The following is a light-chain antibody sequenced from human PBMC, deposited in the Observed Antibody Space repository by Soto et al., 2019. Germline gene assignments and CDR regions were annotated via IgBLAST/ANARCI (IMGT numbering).Light chain of an antibody. Sequence: EIVLTQSPATLSLSPVERATLSCRASQSVSSYLAWYQQKPGQAPRLLIYQTSIRAAGIPARFSASGSGTDFTLTISDVQPEDFALYYCHQRQSWPRTFGQGTKVDIK. CDR1: QSVSSY. CDR3: HQRQSWPRT. J-gene: IGKJ1*01. CDR2: QTS. V-gene: IGKV3-11*01.